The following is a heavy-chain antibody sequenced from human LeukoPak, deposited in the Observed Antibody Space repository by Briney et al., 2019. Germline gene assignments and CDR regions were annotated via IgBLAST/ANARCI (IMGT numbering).Heavy chain of an antibody. Sequence: PGRSLRLSCAASGFTFSSYAMHWVRQAPGKGLEWVAVISYDGSNKYYADSVKGRFTISRDNSKNTLYLQMNSLRAEDTAVYYCARDPYRSGGSCTAGFDYWGQGTLVTVSS. CDR2: ISYDGSNK. J-gene: IGHJ4*02. CDR3: ARDPYRSGGSCTAGFDY. D-gene: IGHD2-15*01. V-gene: IGHV3-30*04. CDR1: GFTFSSYA.